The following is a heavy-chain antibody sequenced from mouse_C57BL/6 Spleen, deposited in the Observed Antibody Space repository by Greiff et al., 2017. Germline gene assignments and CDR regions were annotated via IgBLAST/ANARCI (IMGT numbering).Heavy chain of an antibody. CDR2: IDPETGGT. V-gene: IGHV1-15*01. J-gene: IGHJ2*01. D-gene: IGHD1-1*01. CDR3: TRSVLRYHYFDY. CDR1: GYTFTDYE. Sequence: VKLMESGAELVRPGASVTLSCKASGYTFTDYEMHWVKQTPVHGLEWIGAIDPETGGTAYNQKFKGKAILTADKSSSTAYMELRSLTSEDSAVYYCTRSVLRYHYFDYWGQGTTLTVSS.